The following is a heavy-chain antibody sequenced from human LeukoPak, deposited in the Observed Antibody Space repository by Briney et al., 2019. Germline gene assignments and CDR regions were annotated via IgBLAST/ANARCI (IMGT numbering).Heavy chain of an antibody. CDR1: GFTVSSNY. D-gene: IGHD3-22*01. CDR2: IYSGGST. CDR3: AKALGQWFFDY. Sequence: PGGSLRLSCAASGFTVSSNYMSWVRQAPGKGLEWVSAIYSGGSTYYAGSVKGRFTISRDNSKNTLYLQMNSLRAEDTAVYYCAKALGQWFFDYWGQGTLVTVSS. J-gene: IGHJ4*02. V-gene: IGHV3-66*01.